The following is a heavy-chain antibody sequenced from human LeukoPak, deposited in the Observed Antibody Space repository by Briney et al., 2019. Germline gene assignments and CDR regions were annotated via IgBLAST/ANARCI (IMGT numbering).Heavy chain of an antibody. CDR2: ISWNSGSI. CDR1: GFTFDDYA. CDR3: AKDKGGGYSYGPIDY. Sequence: SLRLSCAASGFTFDDYAMHWVRQAPGKGLEWVSGISWNSGSIGYADSVKGRFTISRDNAKNSLYLQMNSLGAEDTALYYCAKDKGGGYSYGPIDYWGQGTLVTVSS. D-gene: IGHD5-18*01. J-gene: IGHJ4*02. V-gene: IGHV3-9*01.